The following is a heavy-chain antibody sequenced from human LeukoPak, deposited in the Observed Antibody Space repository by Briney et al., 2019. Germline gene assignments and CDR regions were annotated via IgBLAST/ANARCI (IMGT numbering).Heavy chain of an antibody. CDR3: TSHPAPH. J-gene: IGHJ4*01. V-gene: IGHV4-4*07. CDR2: IYTSGSS. CDR1: GGSISNYY. Sequence: SETLSLTCTVSGGSISNYYWSWVRQPAGKGLEWVGRIYTSGSSNYNPSLKSRVTISQDTSKNQISLQLTYVTAADAAAYYCTSHPAPHWGHGTLVTVS.